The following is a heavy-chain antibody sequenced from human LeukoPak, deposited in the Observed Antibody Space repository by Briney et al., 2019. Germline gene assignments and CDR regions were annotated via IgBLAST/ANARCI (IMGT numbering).Heavy chain of an antibody. CDR3: AKLLAVTNSYYFNY. J-gene: IGHJ4*02. CDR1: GFTFSSYA. Sequence: GGSLRLSCAASGFTFSSYAMSWVRQAPGKGLEWVSTISGGGSGGSTYYADSVKGRFTISRDNSKDTLYPQMNSLRAEDTAVYYCAKLLAVTNSYYFNYWGQGTLVTVSS. CDR2: ISGGGSGGST. D-gene: IGHD6-19*01. V-gene: IGHV3-23*01.